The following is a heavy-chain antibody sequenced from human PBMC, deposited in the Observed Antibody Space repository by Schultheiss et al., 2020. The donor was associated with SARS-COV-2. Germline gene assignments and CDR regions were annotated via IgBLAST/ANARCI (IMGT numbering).Heavy chain of an antibody. CDR2: MNPNSGNT. V-gene: IGHV1-18*01. CDR1: GGTFSSYA. CDR3: ASRTGDGFDY. J-gene: IGHJ4*02. Sequence: ASVKVSCKASGGTFSSYAISWVRQAPGQGLEWMGWMNPNSGNTGYAQKFQGRVTMTTDTSTSTAYMELRSLRSDDTAVYYCASRTGDGFDYWGQGTLVTVSS. D-gene: IGHD7-27*01.